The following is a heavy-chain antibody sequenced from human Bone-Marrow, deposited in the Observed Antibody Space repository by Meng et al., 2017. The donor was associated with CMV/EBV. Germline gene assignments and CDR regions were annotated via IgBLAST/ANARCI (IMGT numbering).Heavy chain of an antibody. V-gene: IGHV3-23*01. D-gene: IGHD2-2*02. CDR1: GFTFSSYA. J-gene: IGHJ6*02. Sequence: GGSLRLSCAASGFTFSSYAMNWVRQAPGKGLEWVSAISGSGGSTYYADSVKGRLTISRDNSKNTLYLQMNSLRAEDTAVYYCAKTLGYCSSTSCYIWDYYYYYGMDVWGQGTTVTVSS. CDR2: ISGSGGST. CDR3: AKTLGYCSSTSCYIWDYYYYYGMDV.